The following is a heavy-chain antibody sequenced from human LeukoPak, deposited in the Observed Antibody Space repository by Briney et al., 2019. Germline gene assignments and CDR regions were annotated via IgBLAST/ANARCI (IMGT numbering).Heavy chain of an antibody. D-gene: IGHD1-26*01. CDR2: IHPGDSDT. CDR1: GYSFTSYW. V-gene: IGHV5-51*01. Sequence: GESLKISFKGSGYSFTSYWIGWVRQMPGKGREWMGIIHPGDSDTRYSPSFQGQVTISVDKSMSTAYLQWSSLKASDTAMYYCARRRGRYSGDAFDIWGQGTMVTVSS. J-gene: IGHJ3*02. CDR3: ARRRGRYSGDAFDI.